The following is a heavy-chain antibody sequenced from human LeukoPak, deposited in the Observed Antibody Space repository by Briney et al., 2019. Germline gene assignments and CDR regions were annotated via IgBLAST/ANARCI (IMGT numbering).Heavy chain of an antibody. CDR3: TRSVRNGHIDY. J-gene: IGHJ4*02. V-gene: IGHV1-18*01. D-gene: IGHD2-21*01. CDR1: GYTFTSYG. Sequence: WASVKVSCKASGYTFTSYGISWVRQAPGQGLEWMGWISAYNGNTGYAQKFQGRVTMTRSTSISTAYMELSSLRFEDTAVYYCTRSVRNGHIDYWGQGTLVTVSS. CDR2: ISAYNGNT.